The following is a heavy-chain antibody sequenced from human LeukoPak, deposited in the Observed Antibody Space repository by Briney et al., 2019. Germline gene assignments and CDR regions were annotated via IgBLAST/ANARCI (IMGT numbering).Heavy chain of an antibody. V-gene: IGHV1-2*02. J-gene: IGHJ4*02. CDR3: ARGYLDPLVGATSYFDY. Sequence: ASVKVSCKASGCTFTGYYMHWVRQAPGQGLEWMGWINPNSGGTNYAQKFQGRVTMTRDTSISTAYMELSRLRSDDTAVYYCARGYLDPLVGATSYFDYWGQGTLVTVSS. D-gene: IGHD1-26*01. CDR2: INPNSGGT. CDR1: GCTFTGYY.